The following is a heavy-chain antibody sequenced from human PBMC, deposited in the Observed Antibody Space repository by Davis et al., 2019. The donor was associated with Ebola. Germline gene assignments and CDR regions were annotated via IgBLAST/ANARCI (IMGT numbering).Heavy chain of an antibody. V-gene: IGHV4-61*05. D-gene: IGHD1-26*01. CDR1: GGSISSSSYY. Sequence: GSLRLSCTVSGGSISSSSYYWGWIRQPPGKGLEWIGYIYYSGSTNYNPSLKSRVTISVDTSKNQFSLKLSSVTAADTAVYYCARAVGATGGWFDPWGQGTLVTVSS. J-gene: IGHJ5*02. CDR2: IYYSGST. CDR3: ARAVGATGGWFDP.